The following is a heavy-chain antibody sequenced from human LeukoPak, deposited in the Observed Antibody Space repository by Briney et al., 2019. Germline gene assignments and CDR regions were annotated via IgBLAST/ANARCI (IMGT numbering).Heavy chain of an antibody. CDR3: ARDRIAAGVKHNWFDP. CDR2: IYTSGST. V-gene: IGHV4-61*02. CDR1: GGSISSGSYY. Sequence: SQTLSFTCTVSGGSISSGSYYWSWIRQPAGKGLEWIGRIYTSGSTNYNPSLKSRGTISVDTSKNQFSLKLSSVTAADTAVYYCARDRIAAGVKHNWFDPWGQGTLVTVSS. J-gene: IGHJ5*02. D-gene: IGHD6-13*01.